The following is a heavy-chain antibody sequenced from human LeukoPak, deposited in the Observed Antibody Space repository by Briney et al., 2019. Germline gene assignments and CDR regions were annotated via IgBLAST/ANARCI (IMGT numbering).Heavy chain of an antibody. Sequence: GESPKISCKGSGSRFTSYWIVWVRQMPGKGLEWMGIIYPGDSDTRYSPSFQGQVTISADKSISTAYLQWSSLKASDTAMYYCATLGGDGYNYGYFDYWGQGTLVTVSS. J-gene: IGHJ4*02. V-gene: IGHV5-51*01. CDR2: IYPGDSDT. D-gene: IGHD5-24*01. CDR1: GSRFTSYW. CDR3: ATLGGDGYNYGYFDY.